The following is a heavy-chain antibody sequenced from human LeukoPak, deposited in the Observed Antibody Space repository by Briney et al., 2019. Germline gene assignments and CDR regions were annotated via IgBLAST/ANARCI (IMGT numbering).Heavy chain of an antibody. V-gene: IGHV4-4*07. CDR3: ARFCSGGSCPPS. CDR1: DASISSYY. D-gene: IGHD2-15*01. Sequence: SETLSLTCTISDASISSYYWSWIRQPAGKGLEWIGRMYAGGTTNYNPSLKSRVTMSVDTSKNQFSLKLSSVTAADTAVYYCARFCSGGSCPPSWGQGTLVTVSS. CDR2: MYAGGTT. J-gene: IGHJ4*02.